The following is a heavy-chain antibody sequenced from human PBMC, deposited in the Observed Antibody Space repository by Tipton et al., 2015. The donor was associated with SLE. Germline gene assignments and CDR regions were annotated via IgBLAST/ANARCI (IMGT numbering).Heavy chain of an antibody. CDR3: APDGVN. V-gene: IGHV3-48*01. CDR1: GFNFGDYA. J-gene: IGHJ4*02. CDR2: IDSSSTLI. D-gene: IGHD3-10*01. Sequence: SLRLSCTVSGFNFGDYAMSWVRQAPGKGLEWVSYIDSSSTLIYYADSVRGRFTISRDNAKNSLYLQMNSLRAEDTAVYYCAPDGVNWGQGVLVTVSS.